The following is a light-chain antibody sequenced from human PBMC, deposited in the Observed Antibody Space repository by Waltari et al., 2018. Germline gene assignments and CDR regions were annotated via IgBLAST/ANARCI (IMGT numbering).Light chain of an antibody. V-gene: IGLV2-8*01. CDR1: SSDIGA. J-gene: IGLJ1*01. Sequence: QSALTQPPSASGPPGQSVTISCTGASSDIGAVSWYQHHPGKAPKLMIYDVTKRPSGVPDRFSGSGSGNTASLTVSGLQPEDEADYYCTSDAGSNSNSFYVFGTGTKVTVL. CDR3: TSDAGSNSNSFYV. CDR2: DVT.